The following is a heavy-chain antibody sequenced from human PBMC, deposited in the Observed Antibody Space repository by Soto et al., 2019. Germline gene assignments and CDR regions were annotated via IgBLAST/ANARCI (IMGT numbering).Heavy chain of an antibody. CDR1: GFTVSTNY. CDR2: IYSGGNT. CDR3: ASLGYSDSSFAFDF. V-gene: IGHV3-53*01. J-gene: IGHJ3*01. Sequence: PGGALRLSTEASGFTVSTNYMNWVRQSPGKGLEWVSVIYSGGNTYYADSVKGRFTISRDNSKNTLYLQMNSLRAGDTAVYYCASLGYSDSSFAFDFWGQGTIVPVSS. D-gene: IGHD5-12*01.